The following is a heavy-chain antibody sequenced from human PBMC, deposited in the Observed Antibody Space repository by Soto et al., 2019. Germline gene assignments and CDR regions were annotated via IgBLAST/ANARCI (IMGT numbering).Heavy chain of an antibody. J-gene: IGHJ4*02. CDR2: ISGSGGST. CDR3: TKYYDIMTGYPRFDY. Sequence: GGSLRLSCAASGFTFSSYAMSWVRQAPGKGLEWVSAISGSGGSTYYADSVKGRFTISRDNSKNTLYLQMNSLRAEDTAVYYCTKYYDIMTGYPRFDYWGQGTLVTVS. CDR1: GFTFSSYA. V-gene: IGHV3-23*01. D-gene: IGHD3-9*01.